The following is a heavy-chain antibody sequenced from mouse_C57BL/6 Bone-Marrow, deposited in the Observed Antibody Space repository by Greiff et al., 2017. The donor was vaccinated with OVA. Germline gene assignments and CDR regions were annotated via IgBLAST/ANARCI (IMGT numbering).Heavy chain of an antibody. CDR2: IDPEDGDT. D-gene: IGHD2-4*01. CDR3: TYYDYNCFDY. CDR1: GFNIKDYY. J-gene: IGHJ2*01. Sequence: VQLQQSGAELVRPGASVKLSCTASGFNIKDYYMHWVKQRPEQGLEWIGRIDPEDGDTEYAPKFQGKATMTADTSSNTAYLQLSSQTSEDTAVYYCTYYDYNCFDYWGQGTTLTVSA. V-gene: IGHV14-1*01.